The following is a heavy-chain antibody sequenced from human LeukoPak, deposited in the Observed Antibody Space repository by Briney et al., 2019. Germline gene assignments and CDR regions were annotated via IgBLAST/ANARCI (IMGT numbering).Heavy chain of an antibody. D-gene: IGHD3-10*01. CDR2: ISGSGGST. V-gene: IGHV3-23*01. CDR1: GFTFSSYA. CDR3: AKGARSQLGGFYYFDS. J-gene: IGHJ4*02. Sequence: GGSLRLSCAASGFTFSSYAMSWVRQAPGKGLEWVSAISGSGGSTYYADSVKGRFTISRDNSKNTLYLQMNSLRADDTAAYYCAKGARSQLGGFYYFDSWGKGTLVTVS.